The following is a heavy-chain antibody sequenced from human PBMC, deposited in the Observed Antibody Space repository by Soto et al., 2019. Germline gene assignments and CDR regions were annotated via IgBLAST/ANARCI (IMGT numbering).Heavy chain of an antibody. Sequence: GGSLRLSCAASGFTFRSYAMHWVRQAPGKGLECVAVIAYDGSNKFYRDYVKGRFTISRDNSKNTLYLQINSLRYEDTAVYYCARGDREDIAVVVGARPGEYGVDVWGQGTTVTVSS. V-gene: IGHV3-30-3*01. CDR3: ARGDREDIAVVVGARPGEYGVDV. D-gene: IGHD2-15*01. CDR1: GFTFRSYA. CDR2: IAYDGSNK. J-gene: IGHJ6*02.